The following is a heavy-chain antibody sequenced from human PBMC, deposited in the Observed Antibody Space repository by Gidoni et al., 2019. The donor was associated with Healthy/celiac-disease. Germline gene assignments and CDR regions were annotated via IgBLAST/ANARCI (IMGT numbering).Heavy chain of an antibody. V-gene: IGHV1-69*06. CDR3: ALARRVDAFDI. J-gene: IGHJ3*02. Sequence: QVQLVQSGAEVKKLGSSLKVSCKAAGGTFSSYAISWVRQAPGQGLEWMGGIIHIFGTANYEQKFQSRVTITADKSTSTAYMELSSLRSEDTAVYYCALARRVDAFDIWGQGTMVTVSS. CDR1: GGTFSSYA. CDR2: IIHIFGTA.